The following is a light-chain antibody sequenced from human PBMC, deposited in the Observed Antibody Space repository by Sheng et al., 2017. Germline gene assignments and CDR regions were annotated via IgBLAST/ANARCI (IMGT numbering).Light chain of an antibody. V-gene: IGKV3-11*01. Sequence: EIVLTQSPATLSLSPGESATLSCRASESVDSRLAWYQQKPGHPPSLLIYDVSYRASGVPARFSGSGFATDFTLTISSLEPEDFAVYYCQQRSNWVTFGGGTKVEIK. CDR1: ESVDSR. CDR3: QQRSNWVT. CDR2: DVS. J-gene: IGKJ4*01.